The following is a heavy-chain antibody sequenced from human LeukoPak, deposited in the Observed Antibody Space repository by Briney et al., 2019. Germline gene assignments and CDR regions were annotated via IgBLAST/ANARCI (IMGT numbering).Heavy chain of an antibody. CDR3: ARHRRNYYGSGSYIAYAQKSGLDP. D-gene: IGHD3-10*01. CDR2: IYYSGSA. Sequence: PSQTLSLTCTVSGGSISSGGYYWSWIRQHPGKGLEWIGYIYYSGSAYYNPSLKSRVTISVDTSKNQFSLKLSSVTAADTAVYYCARHRRNYYGSGSYIAYAQKSGLDPWGQGTLVTVSS. V-gene: IGHV4-31*03. CDR1: GGSISSGGYY. J-gene: IGHJ5*02.